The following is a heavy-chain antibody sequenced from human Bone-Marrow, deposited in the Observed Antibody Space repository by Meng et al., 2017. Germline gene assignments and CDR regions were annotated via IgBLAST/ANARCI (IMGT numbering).Heavy chain of an antibody. D-gene: IGHD3-10*01. Sequence: GESLKISCAASGFTFSRFWMSWVRQGPGKGLEWVANISQDGREKYYVDSVKGRFTISRDNAKNSLVLQMHSLRAEDTAVYYCARDRVVRGVSGPDYYYYNGMDVWGQGTPVTVSS. CDR2: ISQDGREK. J-gene: IGHJ6*02. V-gene: IGHV3-7*01. CDR3: ARDRVVRGVSGPDYYYYNGMDV. CDR1: GFTFSRFW.